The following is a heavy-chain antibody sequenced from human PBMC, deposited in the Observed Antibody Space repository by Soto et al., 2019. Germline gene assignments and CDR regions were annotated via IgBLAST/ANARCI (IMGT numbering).Heavy chain of an antibody. V-gene: IGHV3-72*01. J-gene: IGHJ4*02. CDR1: GFTFSDHY. CDR3: ARSSSWSDFLDY. CDR2: TRNKANSYTT. D-gene: IGHD6-13*01. Sequence: GGSLRLSCAASGFTFSDHYMDWVRQAPGKGLEWVGRTRNKANSYTTEYAASVKGRFTISRDDSKNSLYLQMNSLKTEDTAVYYCARSSSWSDFLDYWGQGTLVTVSS.